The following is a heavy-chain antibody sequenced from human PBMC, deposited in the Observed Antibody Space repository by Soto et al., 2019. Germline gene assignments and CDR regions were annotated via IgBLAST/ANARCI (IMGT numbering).Heavy chain of an antibody. Sequence: QVQLVQSVAEVKKSGASMKVSCKASGYTFTHDGVAWVRRAPGQGLEWMGWISGNNGDTKYAQNLQNRVTMTTDTSTNTAYMEVRSLRSDDTAVYYGGRGGLAVSGTYEYWGQGTRVNVSS. CDR2: ISGNNGDT. CDR3: GRGGLAVSGTYEY. D-gene: IGHD6-19*01. CDR1: GYTFTHDG. J-gene: IGHJ4*02. V-gene: IGHV1-18*01.